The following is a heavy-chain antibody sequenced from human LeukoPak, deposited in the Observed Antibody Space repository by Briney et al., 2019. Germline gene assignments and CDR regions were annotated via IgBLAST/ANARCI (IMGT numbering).Heavy chain of an antibody. Sequence: GGSLRLSCAASGFTVSSNYMSWVRQAPGKGLEWVGRIKSKTDGGTTDYAAPVKGRFPISRDESKNTLYLQIDSLKTEDTAVYYCTKFASSGYYSPGLHFDIWGQGTMVTVSS. CDR3: TKFASSGYYSPGLHFDI. V-gene: IGHV3-15*01. CDR1: GFTVSSNY. CDR2: IKSKTDGGTT. J-gene: IGHJ3*02. D-gene: IGHD3-22*01.